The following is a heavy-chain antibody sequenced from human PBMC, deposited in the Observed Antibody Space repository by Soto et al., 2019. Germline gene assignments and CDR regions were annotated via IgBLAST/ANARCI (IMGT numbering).Heavy chain of an antibody. V-gene: IGHV4-61*01. D-gene: IGHD3-22*01. CDR1: GGSVSSGSYY. CDR2: IYYSGST. J-gene: IGHJ4*02. Sequence: SDTLSLTSTVSGGSVSSGSYYWSWIRQPPGKGLEWIGYIYYSGSTNYNPSLKSRVTISVDTSKNQFSLKLSSVTAADTAVYYCARAYYDNSGLLDYWGQGTLVTVSS. CDR3: ARAYYDNSGLLDY.